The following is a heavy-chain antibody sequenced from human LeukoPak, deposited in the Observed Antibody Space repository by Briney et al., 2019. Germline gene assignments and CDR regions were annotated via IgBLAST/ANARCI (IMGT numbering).Heavy chain of an antibody. Sequence: PGXXLRLSCAASGFTFSSYSMNWVRQAPGKGLEWVSSISSSSSYIYYADSVKGRFTISRDNAKNSLYLQMNSLRAEDTAVYYCARDKGGIAAAGRDYWGQGTLVTVSS. CDR1: GFTFSSYS. CDR3: ARDKGGIAAAGRDY. J-gene: IGHJ4*02. D-gene: IGHD6-13*01. CDR2: ISSSSSYI. V-gene: IGHV3-21*01.